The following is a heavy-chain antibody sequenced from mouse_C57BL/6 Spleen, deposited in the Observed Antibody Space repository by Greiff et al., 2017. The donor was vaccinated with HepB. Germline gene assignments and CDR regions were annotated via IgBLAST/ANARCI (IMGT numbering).Heavy chain of an antibody. J-gene: IGHJ1*03. CDR3: ARLKDWYFDV. V-gene: IGHV5-6*01. CDR1: GFTFSSYG. CDR2: ISSGGSYT. Sequence: EVQRVESGGDLVKPGGSLKLSCAASGFTFSSYGMSWVRQTPDKRLEWVATISSGGSYTYYPDSVKGRFTISRDNAKNTLYLQMSSLKSEDTAMYYCARLKDWYFDVWGTGTTVTVSS.